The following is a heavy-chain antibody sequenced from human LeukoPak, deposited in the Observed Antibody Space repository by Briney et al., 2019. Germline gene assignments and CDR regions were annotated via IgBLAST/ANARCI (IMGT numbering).Heavy chain of an antibody. CDR2: ISYDGSNK. CDR1: GFTFSSYA. CDR3: AKDLRDFWSGYSSPGDY. J-gene: IGHJ4*02. Sequence: GGSLRLSCAASGFTFSSYAMHWVRQAPGKGLEWVAVISYDGSNKYYADSVKGRFTISRDNSKNTLYLQMNSLRAEDTAVYYCAKDLRDFWSGYSSPGDYWGQGTLVTVSS. D-gene: IGHD3-3*01. V-gene: IGHV3-30-3*01.